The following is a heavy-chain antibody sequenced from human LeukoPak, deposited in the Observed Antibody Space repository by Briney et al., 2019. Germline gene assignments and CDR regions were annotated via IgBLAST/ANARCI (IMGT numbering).Heavy chain of an antibody. CDR3: ARVDYTVSPPYYFDY. Sequence: SETLSLTCTVSGGSISSYYWSWIRQPPGKGLEWIGYIYYSGSTNYNPSLKSRVTISVDTSKNQFSLKVTSVTAADTAVYYCARVDYTVSPPYYFDYWGQGTLVTVSS. CDR2: IYYSGST. V-gene: IGHV4-59*01. J-gene: IGHJ4*02. D-gene: IGHD4-17*01. CDR1: GGSISSYY.